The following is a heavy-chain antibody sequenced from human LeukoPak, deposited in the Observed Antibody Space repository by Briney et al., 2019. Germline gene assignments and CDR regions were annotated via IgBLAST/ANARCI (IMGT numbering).Heavy chain of an antibody. J-gene: IGHJ4*02. CDR3: ARIRFGELFIDY. V-gene: IGHV3-23*01. D-gene: IGHD3-10*01. CDR2: ISGSGGST. CDR1: GFTFSSYA. Sequence: GGSLRLSCAASGFTFSSYAMSWVRQAPGKGLEWVSAISGSGGSTYYADSVKGRFTISRDNSKNTLYLQMSSLRAEDTAVYYCARIRFGELFIDYWGQGTLVTVSS.